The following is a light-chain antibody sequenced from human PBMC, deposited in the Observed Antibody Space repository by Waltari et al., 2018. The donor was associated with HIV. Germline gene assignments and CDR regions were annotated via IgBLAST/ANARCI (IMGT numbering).Light chain of an antibody. CDR2: EDT. V-gene: IGLV6-57*01. CDR3: QSSDSIIAV. Sequence: NFMLTQPHSVSGSPGKTVIISCTRSSGSIYSNYVQWYQQRPGSSPIILIYEDTERPSGVPERFSASIDTSSNSASLTISGLETEDEADYYCQSSDSIIAVFGGGTKLTVL. J-gene: IGLJ3*02. CDR1: SGSIYSNY.